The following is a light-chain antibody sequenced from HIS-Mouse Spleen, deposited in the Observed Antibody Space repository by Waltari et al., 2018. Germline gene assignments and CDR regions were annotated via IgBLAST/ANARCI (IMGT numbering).Light chain of an antibody. CDR2: DAS. CDR1: HGISSA. J-gene: IGKJ3*01. CDR3: QQFNSYPQFT. Sequence: AIQLTQSPSSLSASVGDRVTITCRASHGISSALAWYQQKPGKAPKLLIYDASSLESGVPSRFSGSGSGTDFTLTISSLQPEDFATYYCQQFNSYPQFTFGPGTKVDIK. V-gene: IGKV1-13*02.